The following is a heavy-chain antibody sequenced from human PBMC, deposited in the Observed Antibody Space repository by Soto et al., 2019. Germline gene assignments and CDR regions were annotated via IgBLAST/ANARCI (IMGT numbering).Heavy chain of an antibody. CDR1: GYTFTGYY. V-gene: IGHV1-2*02. CDR3: ASVNKEAARYYYYYGMDV. J-gene: IGHJ6*02. D-gene: IGHD6-6*01. Sequence: ASVKVSCKASGYTFTGYYMHWVRQAPGQGLEWMGWINPNSGGTNYAQMFQGRVTMTRDTSISTAYMELSRLRSDDTAVYYCASVNKEAARYYYYYGMDVWGQGTTVTV. CDR2: INPNSGGT.